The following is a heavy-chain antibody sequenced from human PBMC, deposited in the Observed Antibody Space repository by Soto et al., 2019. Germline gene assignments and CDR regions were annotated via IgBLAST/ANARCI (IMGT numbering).Heavy chain of an antibody. Sequence: VQLVESGRGVVQPGRSLRLSCAASGFTFNTFGMHWVRQAPGKGLEWVAVIWYDGGEKHYAASVKGRFTISRDNSKNTLFLQMNSLRAEDTAVYYCARDARIAVAYGMDVWGQGTTVTVSS. CDR1: GFTFNTFG. J-gene: IGHJ6*02. CDR2: IWYDGGEK. V-gene: IGHV3-33*01. CDR3: ARDARIAVAYGMDV. D-gene: IGHD6-19*01.